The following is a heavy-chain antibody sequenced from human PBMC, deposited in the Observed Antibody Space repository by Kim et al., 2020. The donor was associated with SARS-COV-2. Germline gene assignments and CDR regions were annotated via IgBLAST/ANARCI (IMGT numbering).Heavy chain of an antibody. CDR3: TRRSTLIAVAGPEDYYGMDV. J-gene: IGHJ6*02. Sequence: GGSLRLSCAASGFTFSGSAMHWVRQASGKGLEWVGRIRSKANSYATAYAASVKGRFTISRDDSKNTAYLQMNSLKTEDTAVYYCTRRSTLIAVAGPEDYYGMDVWGQGTTVTVSS. CDR1: GFTFSGSA. CDR2: IRSKANSYAT. V-gene: IGHV3-73*01. D-gene: IGHD6-19*01.